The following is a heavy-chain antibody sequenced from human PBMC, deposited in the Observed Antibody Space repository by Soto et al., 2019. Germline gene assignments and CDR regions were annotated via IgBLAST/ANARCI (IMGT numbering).Heavy chain of an antibody. CDR3: ARGALVVPAANPLIYYYGMDV. V-gene: IGHV1-69*13. J-gene: IGHJ6*02. D-gene: IGHD2-2*01. CDR1: GGTFSSYS. CDR2: IMPIFGTA. Sequence: SVKGSCNASGGTFSSYSISSVRQAPGQGLEWRGGIMPIFGTANSAQKFQGRATITADESTSTAYMELRSLRSEDTAVYYCARGALVVPAANPLIYYYGMDVWGQGTTVNVS.